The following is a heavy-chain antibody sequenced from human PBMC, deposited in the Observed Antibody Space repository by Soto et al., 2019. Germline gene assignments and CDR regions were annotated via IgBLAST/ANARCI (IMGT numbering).Heavy chain of an antibody. CDR1: GYSFIGYW. D-gene: IGHD5-18*01. V-gene: IGHV5-51*01. CDR3: VRAGRARYGGYFDY. Sequence: GESLKISCHGSGYSFIGYWVAWVRQMPGNGLEWMGIIYPGDSDTRYSPSFEGQVTISADRSISTAYLHWNSLRASDTAIYYCVRAGRARYGGYFDYWGQGTLVTVSS. J-gene: IGHJ4*02. CDR2: IYPGDSDT.